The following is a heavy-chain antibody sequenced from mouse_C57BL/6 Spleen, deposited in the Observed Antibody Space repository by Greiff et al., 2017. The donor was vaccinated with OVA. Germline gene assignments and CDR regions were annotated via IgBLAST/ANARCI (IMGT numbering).Heavy chain of an antibody. Sequence: VQLKESGPELVKPGASVKMSCKASGYTFTDYNMHWVKQSHGKSLEWIGYINPNNGGTSYNQKFKGKATLTVNKSSSTAYMELRSLTSEDSAVYYCGTGTAFDYWGQGTTLTVSS. J-gene: IGHJ2*01. CDR2: INPNNGGT. V-gene: IGHV1-22*01. CDR1: GYTFTDYN. CDR3: GTGTAFDY. D-gene: IGHD4-1*01.